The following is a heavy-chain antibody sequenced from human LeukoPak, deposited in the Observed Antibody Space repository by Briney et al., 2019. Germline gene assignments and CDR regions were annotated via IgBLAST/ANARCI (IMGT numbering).Heavy chain of an antibody. CDR2: ISGYNGNT. J-gene: IGHJ6*02. V-gene: IGHV1-18*01. CDR1: GYTFTSYG. Sequence: ASVKVSCTASGYTFTSYGASWVRQAPGQGLEWMGGISGYNGNTNYAQKVQARVTMTRDTSTSTAYMELRSLRSDDTAVYYCARGLPWSQNSPYGMDVWGQGTTVTVSS. CDR3: ARGLPWSQNSPYGMDV. D-gene: IGHD1-1*01.